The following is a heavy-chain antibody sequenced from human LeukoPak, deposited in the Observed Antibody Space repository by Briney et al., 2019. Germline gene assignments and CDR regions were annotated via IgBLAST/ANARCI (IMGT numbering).Heavy chain of an antibody. V-gene: IGHV3-74*01. CDR2: IKSDGSDT. Sequence: PGGSLRLSCAASGFTFSTYWIHWVRQAPGEGLVWVSRIKSDGSDTSYADSVKGRFTISRDNAKNTLYLQMNSLRAEGTAVYYCARGFRTGVEYWGQGALVTVSS. D-gene: IGHD1-14*01. CDR3: ARGFRTGVEY. CDR1: GFTFSTYW. J-gene: IGHJ4*02.